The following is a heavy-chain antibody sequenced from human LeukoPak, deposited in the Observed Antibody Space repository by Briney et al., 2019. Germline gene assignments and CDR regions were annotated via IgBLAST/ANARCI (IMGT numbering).Heavy chain of an antibody. CDR2: INPHSGVT. CDR1: GFTFTVYY. D-gene: IGHD2-21*02. CDR3: VREGNELLSKNFDY. V-gene: IGHV1-2*02. Sequence: ASVKVSCKASGFTFTVYYIHWVRQAPGQGLEWMGYINPHSGVTNSPQKFQGRVTMTTDTSISAAYMELSSPISDDTAMYYCVREGNELLSKNFDYWGQGTLVTVSS. J-gene: IGHJ4*02.